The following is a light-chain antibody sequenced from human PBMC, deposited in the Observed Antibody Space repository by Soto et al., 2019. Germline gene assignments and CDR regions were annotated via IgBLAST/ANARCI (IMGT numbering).Light chain of an antibody. CDR3: SSYTSSSTYV. CDR1: SSDVGGYNY. J-gene: IGLJ1*01. Sequence: QSVLTQPASVSGSPGQSITISCTGTSSDVGGYNYVSWCQQHPGKAPKLMIYEVSHRPSGVSYRFSGSKSGNTASLTISGLQAEDEADYYCSSYTSSSTYVFGTGTKLTVL. V-gene: IGLV2-14*01. CDR2: EVS.